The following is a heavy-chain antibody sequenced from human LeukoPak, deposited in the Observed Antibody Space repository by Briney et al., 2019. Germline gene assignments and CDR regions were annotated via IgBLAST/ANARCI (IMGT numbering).Heavy chain of an antibody. V-gene: IGHV4-34*09. CDR1: GGSFSGYY. D-gene: IGHD3-16*01. CDR3: ARTGGFGGVSNY. J-gene: IGHJ4*02. Sequence: PSETLSLTCAVYGGSFSGYYWSWIRQPPGKGLEWIGEINHSGSTYYNPSLKSRVTISIDTSKNQFSLNLSSVTAADTAVYYCARTGGFGGVSNYWGQGTLVTVSS. CDR2: INHSGST.